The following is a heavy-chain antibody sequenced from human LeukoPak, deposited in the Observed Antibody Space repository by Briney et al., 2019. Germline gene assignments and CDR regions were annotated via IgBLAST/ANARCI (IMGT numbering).Heavy chain of an antibody. Sequence: HSGGSLRLSCAASGFTVSSNYMSWVRQAPGKGLEWVSVIYSGGSTYYADSVKGRFTISRDNSKNTLYLQMNSLRAEDTAVYYCARDPGWIAARGYWGQGTLVTVSS. V-gene: IGHV3-66*01. J-gene: IGHJ4*02. CDR2: IYSGGST. CDR3: ARDPGWIAARGY. CDR1: GFTVSSNY. D-gene: IGHD6-13*01.